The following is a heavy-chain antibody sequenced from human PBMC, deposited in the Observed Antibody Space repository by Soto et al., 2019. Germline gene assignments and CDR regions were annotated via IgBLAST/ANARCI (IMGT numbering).Heavy chain of an antibody. D-gene: IGHD1-7*01. V-gene: IGHV1-3*01. CDR3: ARAGNYGSYYYYYMAV. CDR2: INAGNGNT. CDR1: GYTFTSYA. Sequence: SVKVSCKAPGYTFTSYARHWVRQAPGQRLEWMGWINAGNGNTKYSQKFQGRVTITRDTSASTAYMELSSLRSEDTAVYYCARAGNYGSYYYYYMAVWGKGTTVTVSS. J-gene: IGHJ6*03.